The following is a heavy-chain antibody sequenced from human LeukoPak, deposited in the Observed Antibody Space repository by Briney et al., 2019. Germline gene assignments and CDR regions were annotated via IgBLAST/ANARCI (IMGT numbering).Heavy chain of an antibody. D-gene: IGHD5-12*01. CDR1: GGSISSSSYY. CDR2: IYYSGNT. Sequence: SETLSLTCTVSGGSISSSSYYWGWIRQPPGKGLEWIGSIYYSGNTYCNPSLKSRVTISVDTSKNQFSLKLSSVTAADTAVYYCARQQNRGYGLPFDYWGQGTLVTVSS. CDR3: ARQQNRGYGLPFDY. V-gene: IGHV4-39*01. J-gene: IGHJ4*02.